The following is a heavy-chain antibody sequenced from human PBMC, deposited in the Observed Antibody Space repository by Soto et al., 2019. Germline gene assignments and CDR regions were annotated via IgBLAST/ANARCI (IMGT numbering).Heavy chain of an antibody. Sequence: QVQLQESGPGLVKPSETLSLTCTVSGGSITRGGYYWSWIRQHPGKGLEWIGYIYNSVTTSCNPSLKSRVTISVDTSTNQFSLKLTSVTAADTAVYYCARDPAPWGQGTLVTVSS. CDR3: ARDPAP. CDR1: GGSITRGGYY. J-gene: IGHJ5*02. V-gene: IGHV4-31*03. CDR2: IYNSVTT.